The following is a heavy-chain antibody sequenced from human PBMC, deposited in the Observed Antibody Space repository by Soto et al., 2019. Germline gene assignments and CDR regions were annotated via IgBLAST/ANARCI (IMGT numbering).Heavy chain of an antibody. CDR3: ARVSTFGGVIPIHPRAFDI. CDR2: IGTAGDT. V-gene: IGHV3-13*01. D-gene: IGHD3-16*01. J-gene: IGHJ3*02. CDR1: GFTFSSYD. Sequence: PGGSLRLSCAASGFTFSSYDMHWVRQATGKGLEWVSAIGTAGDTYYPGSVKGRFTISRENAKNSLYLQMNSLRAGDTAVYYCARVSTFGGVIPIHPRAFDIWGQGTMVTVS.